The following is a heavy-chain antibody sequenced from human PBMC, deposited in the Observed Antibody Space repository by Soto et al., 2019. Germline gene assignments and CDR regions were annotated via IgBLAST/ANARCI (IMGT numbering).Heavy chain of an antibody. Sequence: GGSLRLSCAASGFTFSSYDMHWVRQATGKGLEWVSAIGTAGDTYYPGSVKGRFTISRENAKNSLYLQMNSLRTGDTAVYYRARGPTTIFGAVPPGYYMDVWGKGTTVTVSS. V-gene: IGHV3-13*01. CDR1: GFTFSSYD. CDR3: ARGPTTIFGAVPPGYYMDV. J-gene: IGHJ6*03. D-gene: IGHD3-3*01. CDR2: IGTAGDT.